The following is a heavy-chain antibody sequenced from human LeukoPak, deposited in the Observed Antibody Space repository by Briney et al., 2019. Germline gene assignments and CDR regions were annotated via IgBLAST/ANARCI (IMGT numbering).Heavy chain of an antibody. CDR3: ARVSHYYGSEIDY. D-gene: IGHD3-10*01. V-gene: IGHV1-18*01. CDR1: GYTFSSYG. Sequence: ASVKVSCKASGYTFSSYGITWVRQAPGQGLEWMGWISAYNGYTNYAQKLQGRVTMTTDTSTSTAYMELRSLRSDDTAVYYCARVSHYYGSEIDYWGQGTLVTVSS. J-gene: IGHJ4*02. CDR2: ISAYNGYT.